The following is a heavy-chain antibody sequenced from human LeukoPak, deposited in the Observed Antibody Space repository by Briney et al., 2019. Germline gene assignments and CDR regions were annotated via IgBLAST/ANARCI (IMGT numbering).Heavy chain of an antibody. CDR2: ISSSSSTI. CDR3: AKPKYNTMVDAFNI. Sequence: GGSLRLSCAASGFTFSSYSMNWVRQAPGKGLEWVSYISSSSSTIYYADSVKGRFTISRDNAKNSLYLQMNSLRAEDTAVYYCAKPKYNTMVDAFNIWGQGTVVTVSS. CDR1: GFTFSSYS. V-gene: IGHV3-48*01. D-gene: IGHD3-10*01. J-gene: IGHJ3*02.